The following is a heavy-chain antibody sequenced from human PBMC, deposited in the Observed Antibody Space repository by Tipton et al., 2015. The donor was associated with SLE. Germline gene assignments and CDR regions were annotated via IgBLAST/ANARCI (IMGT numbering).Heavy chain of an antibody. J-gene: IGHJ4*02. Sequence: TLSLTCTVYGGSFSGYYWSWIRQPPGKGLEWIGEINHSGSTNYNPSLKSRVTISVDTSKNQFSLELSSVTAADTAVYYCARGGKRRVAGTMPFDYWGQGTLVTVSS. V-gene: IGHV4-34*01. D-gene: IGHD6-19*01. CDR3: ARGGKRRVAGTMPFDY. CDR2: INHSGST. CDR1: GGSFSGYY.